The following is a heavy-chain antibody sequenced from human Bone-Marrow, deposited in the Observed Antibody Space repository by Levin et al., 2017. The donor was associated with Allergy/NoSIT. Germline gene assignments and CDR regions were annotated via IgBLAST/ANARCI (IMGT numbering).Heavy chain of an antibody. J-gene: IGHJ5*01. CDR2: FYFTGTT. CDR3: VRHAASSVWYWFDS. V-gene: IGHV4-39*01. CDR1: GGSVRSSKYY. Sequence: LSQTLSLTCTVSGGSVRSSKYYWGWIRQPPGMGLEWIGSFYFTGTTYYNPSLKSRLTISVDTSKNQFSLTMTSVTAADTAVYYCVRHAASSVWYWFDSWGQGTLVTVSS. D-gene: IGHD6-19*01.